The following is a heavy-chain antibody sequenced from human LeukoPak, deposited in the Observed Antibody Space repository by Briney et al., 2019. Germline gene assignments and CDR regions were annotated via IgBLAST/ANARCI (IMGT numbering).Heavy chain of an antibody. V-gene: IGHV1-69*05. D-gene: IGHD3-3*01. J-gene: IGHJ5*02. Sequence: ASVKVSCKSSGGTFISYAISWVRQAPGQGLEWMGRIIPIFGTANYAQKFQGRVTITTDESTSTAYMELSSLRSEDTAVYYCARGQNVLRFLEWFNWFDPWGQGTLVTVSS. CDR3: ARGQNVLRFLEWFNWFDP. CDR1: GGTFISYA. CDR2: IIPIFGTA.